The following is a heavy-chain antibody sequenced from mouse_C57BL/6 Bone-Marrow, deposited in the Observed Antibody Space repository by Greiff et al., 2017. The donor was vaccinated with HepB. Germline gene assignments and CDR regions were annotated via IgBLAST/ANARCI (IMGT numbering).Heavy chain of an antibody. Sequence: QVQLQQPGAELVKPGASVKLSCKASGYTFTSYWMHWVKQRPGQGLEWIGMIHPNSGSTNYNEKFKSKATLTVDKSSSAAYMQLSSLTSEDSAVYYCVPLYDGFAYWGQGTLVTVSA. CDR3: VPLYDGFAY. V-gene: IGHV1-64*01. CDR1: GYTFTSYW. CDR2: IHPNSGST. J-gene: IGHJ3*01. D-gene: IGHD2-12*01.